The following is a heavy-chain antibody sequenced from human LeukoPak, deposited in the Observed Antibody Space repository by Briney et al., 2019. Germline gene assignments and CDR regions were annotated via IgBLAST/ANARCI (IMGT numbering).Heavy chain of an antibody. CDR3: ATRGVVPATVSYYYYGMDV. V-gene: IGHV1-24*01. J-gene: IGHJ6*02. D-gene: IGHD2-2*01. CDR2: FDPEDGET. CDR1: GYTLTELS. Sequence: ASVKVSCKVSGYTLTELSMHWVRQAPGKGLEWMGGFDPEDGETIYAQKFQGRVTMTEDTSTDTAYMELSSLRSEDTAVYYCATRGVVPATVSYYYYGMDVWSQGTTVTVSS.